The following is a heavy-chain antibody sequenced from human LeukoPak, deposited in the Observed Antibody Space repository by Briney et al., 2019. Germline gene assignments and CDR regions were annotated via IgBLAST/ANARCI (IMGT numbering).Heavy chain of an antibody. Sequence: GGSLRLSCAASGFPFSSYWMSWVRQAPGKGLEWVANIKQDGSEKYYVDSVKGRFTISRDNAENSLYLQMNSLRAEDTAVYFCTRAPDYGDYCDYWGQGTLVTVSS. CDR1: GFPFSSYW. J-gene: IGHJ4*02. CDR3: TRAPDYGDYCDY. CDR2: IKQDGSEK. D-gene: IGHD4-17*01. V-gene: IGHV3-7*01.